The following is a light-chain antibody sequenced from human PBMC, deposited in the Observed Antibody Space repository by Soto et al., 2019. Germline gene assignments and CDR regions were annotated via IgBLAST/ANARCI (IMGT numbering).Light chain of an antibody. J-gene: IGKJ1*01. CDR3: QQYNSYWT. Sequence: DIQMTQSPSCLSASVGDRVTISCRASQSISSYLNWYQQKPGKAPKLLIYDASSLESGVPSRFSGSGSGTEFTLTISSLQPDDFATYYCQQYNSYWTFGQGTKVDIK. CDR1: QSISSY. V-gene: IGKV1-5*01. CDR2: DAS.